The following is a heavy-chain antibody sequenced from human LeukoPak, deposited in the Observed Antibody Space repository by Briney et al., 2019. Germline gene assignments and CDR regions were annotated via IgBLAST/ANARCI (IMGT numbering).Heavy chain of an antibody. CDR2: FDPEDGET. D-gene: IGHD5-18*01. J-gene: IGHJ4*02. V-gene: IGHV1-24*01. Sequence: ASVKVSCKVSGYTLTELSMHWVRQAPGKGLEWMGGFDPEDGETIYVQKFQGRVTMTEDTSTDTAYMELSSLRSEDTAVYYCATGLQTGRLDSYHFDYWGQGTLVTVSS. CDR1: GYTLTELS. CDR3: ATGLQTGRLDSYHFDY.